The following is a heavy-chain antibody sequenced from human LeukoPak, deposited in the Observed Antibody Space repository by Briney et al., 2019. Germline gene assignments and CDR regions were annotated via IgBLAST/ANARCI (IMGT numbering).Heavy chain of an antibody. CDR3: ARHGGAFDY. J-gene: IGHJ4*02. V-gene: IGHV5-51*01. CDR2: VFPADSDT. Sequence: GESLKISCKGSGYSFTSSWIGWVRRMPGRGLEWMGIVFPADSDTRYSPSFQGQVTFSADKSISTAYLQWSSLKASDSAMYYCARHGGAFDYWRQGTLVTVSS. CDR1: GYSFTSSW. D-gene: IGHD4-17*01.